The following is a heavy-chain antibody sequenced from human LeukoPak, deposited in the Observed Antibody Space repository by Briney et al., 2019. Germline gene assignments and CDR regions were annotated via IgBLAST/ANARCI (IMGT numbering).Heavy chain of an antibody. CDR3: TTSRRFYYGSGTFQY. Sequence: ASVKVSCKASGYTLNALSIHWVRQAPGKGLEWMGGLDPVDGETIYAQRFQGRVTMTEDTSTDTAYLGLRSLRSDDTAVYYCTTSRRFYYGSGTFQYWGQGTLLTVSS. D-gene: IGHD3-10*01. V-gene: IGHV1-24*01. J-gene: IGHJ1*01. CDR2: LDPVDGET. CDR1: GYTLNALS.